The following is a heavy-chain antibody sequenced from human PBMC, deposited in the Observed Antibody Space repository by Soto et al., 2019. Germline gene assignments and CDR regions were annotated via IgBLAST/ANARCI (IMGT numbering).Heavy chain of an antibody. Sequence: QVQLQESGPGLVKPSETLSLTCTVCGGSITPYYWSWIRQPPGKRLEWIGYISSSGFTNYNPSLNSRVTISVDTSKNQFSLKLSSVTAADTAVYYCVRDCYSSSCFDLWGQGTLVTVSS. J-gene: IGHJ4*02. CDR1: GGSITPYY. CDR3: VRDCYSSSCFDL. V-gene: IGHV4-59*01. D-gene: IGHD6-13*01. CDR2: ISSSGFT.